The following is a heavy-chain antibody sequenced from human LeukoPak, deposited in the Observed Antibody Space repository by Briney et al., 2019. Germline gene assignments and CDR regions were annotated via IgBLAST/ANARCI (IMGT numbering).Heavy chain of an antibody. J-gene: IGHJ4*02. Sequence: GGSLTLSCAASGFTFSSYSMNWVRQAPGKGLEWVSSISSSSSYIYYADSVKGRFTISRDNAKNSLYLQMNSLRAEDTAVYYCARDRRSSWYYWGQGTLVTVSS. CDR1: GFTFSSYS. D-gene: IGHD6-13*01. CDR3: ARDRRSSWYY. CDR2: ISSSSSYI. V-gene: IGHV3-21*01.